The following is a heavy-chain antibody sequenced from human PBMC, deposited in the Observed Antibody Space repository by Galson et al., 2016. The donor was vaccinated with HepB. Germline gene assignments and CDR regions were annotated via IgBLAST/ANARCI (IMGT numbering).Heavy chain of an antibody. V-gene: IGHV1-3*01. CDR1: GYTFSNNA. D-gene: IGHD3-10*01. J-gene: IGHJ3*02. CDR2: INAGIGSK. CDR3: ARDVSARRGFDI. Sequence: SVKVSCKASGYTFSNNAIHWVRQAPGQRLEWMAWINAGIGSKKHAQKFQGRVTITRDTSATTAYMELSNLRSEDTAIYYCARDVSARRGFDIWGQGTKVTVTS.